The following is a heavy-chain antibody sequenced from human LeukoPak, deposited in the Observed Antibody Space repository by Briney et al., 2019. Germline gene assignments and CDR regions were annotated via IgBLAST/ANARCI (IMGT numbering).Heavy chain of an antibody. CDR1: GSSISTYY. V-gene: IGHV4-59*01. CDR2: IFDGGST. D-gene: IGHD6-13*01. CDR3: ARDSVLPGIAAAGTDVDGMDV. J-gene: IGHJ6*02. Sequence: PSETLSLTCTVSGSSISTYYWSWFRQPPGKGLEWIGFIFDGGSTNYNPSLQSRISVSVDTSKSQFSLKLSSVTAADTAVYYCARDSVLPGIAAAGTDVDGMDVWGQGTTVTVSS.